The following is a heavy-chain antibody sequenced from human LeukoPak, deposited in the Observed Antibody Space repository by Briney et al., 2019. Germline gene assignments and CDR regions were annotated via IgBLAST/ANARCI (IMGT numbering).Heavy chain of an antibody. CDR2: IYWNDVK. J-gene: IGHJ6*03. V-gene: IGHV2-5*01. CDR1: GFALSTSRVG. Sequence: SGPTLVKPTQTLTLTCTFSGFALSTSRVGVGWIRQPPGKALEWLTLIYWNDVKRYSPSLKSRLTITKDTSKNQVVLTMTNMDPVDTATYYCARWTMVRGDDQYYMDVWGKGTTVTISS. D-gene: IGHD3-10*01. CDR3: ARWTMVRGDDQYYMDV.